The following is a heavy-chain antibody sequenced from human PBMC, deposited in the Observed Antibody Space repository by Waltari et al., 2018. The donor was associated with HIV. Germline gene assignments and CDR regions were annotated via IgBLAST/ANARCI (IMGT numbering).Heavy chain of an antibody. CDR1: GGSLSSYY. D-gene: IGHD6-19*01. CDR3: AREGYSSGWYLYYFDY. V-gene: IGHV4-4*07. J-gene: IGHJ4*02. CDR2: IYTSGST. Sequence: QVQLQESGPGLVKPSETLSLTCTVSGGSLSSYYWSWIRQPAGKGLEWIGRIYTSGSTNYNPSLKSRVTMSVDTSKNQFSLKLSSVTAADTAVYYCAREGYSSGWYLYYFDYWGQGTLVTVSS.